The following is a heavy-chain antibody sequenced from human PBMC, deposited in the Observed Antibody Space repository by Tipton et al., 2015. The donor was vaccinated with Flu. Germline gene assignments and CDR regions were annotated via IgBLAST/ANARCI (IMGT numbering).Heavy chain of an antibody. Sequence: VQLVQSGGGLVQPGGSLRLSCAASGFTLGSYAMSWVRQAPGKGLEWVSDISSGDGGSYYAVSVQGRFTISRDNSKNTLYLQMNSLRAEDTAMYYCAKDVVDDNGWQIEHWGQGTLVIVSS. J-gene: IGHJ4*02. D-gene: IGHD3-16*01. CDR1: GFTLGSYA. CDR2: ISSGDGGS. V-gene: IGHV3-23*04. CDR3: AKDVVDDNGWQIEH.